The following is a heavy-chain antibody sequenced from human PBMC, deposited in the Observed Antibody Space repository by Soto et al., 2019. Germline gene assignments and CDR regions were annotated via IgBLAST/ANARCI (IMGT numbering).Heavy chain of an antibody. J-gene: IGHJ4*02. CDR2: IKTDGSST. V-gene: IGHV3-74*01. CDR1: GFSFSSYW. CDR3: AKREVNIYGLFH. D-gene: IGHD5-18*01. Sequence: EVQLVESGGGLVQPGGSLRLSCAASGFSFSSYWMHWVRQAPGKGLVWVSRIKTDGSSTDYADSVKGRFTISRDNAKNTLYLPMNSLRAEDTAVYYCAKREVNIYGLFHWGEGILVTVSS.